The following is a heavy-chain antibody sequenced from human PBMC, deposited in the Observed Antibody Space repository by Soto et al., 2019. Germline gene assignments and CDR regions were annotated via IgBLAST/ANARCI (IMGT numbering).Heavy chain of an antibody. CDR3: AKVMYGGYILYYFDY. CDR1: GFTFSSYG. J-gene: IGHJ4*02. Sequence: GSLRLSCAASGFTFSSYGMHWVRQAPGKGLEWVAVISYDGSNKYYADSVKGRFTISRDNSKNTLYLQMNSLRAEDTALYYCAKVMYGGYILYYFDYWGQGTLVTVSS. CDR2: ISYDGSNK. V-gene: IGHV3-30*18. D-gene: IGHD5-12*01.